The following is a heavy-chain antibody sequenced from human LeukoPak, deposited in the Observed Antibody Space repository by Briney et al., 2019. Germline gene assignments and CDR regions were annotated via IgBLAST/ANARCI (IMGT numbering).Heavy chain of an antibody. V-gene: IGHV4-39*01. J-gene: IGHJ4*02. Sequence: SETLSLTCTVSGGSISSGDYYWGWIRQPPGKGLEWIGSIYYSGTACSNPSLKSRVTISVDTSKNQLSLKLSSVTFADTAVYSCLVMPRYWGQGTLVTVSS. CDR3: LVMPRY. CDR1: GGSISSGDYY. CDR2: IYYSGTA. D-gene: IGHD3-16*01.